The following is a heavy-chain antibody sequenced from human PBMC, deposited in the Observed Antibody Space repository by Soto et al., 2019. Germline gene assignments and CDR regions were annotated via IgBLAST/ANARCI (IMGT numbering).Heavy chain of an antibody. V-gene: IGHV1-18*01. CDR2: IRVHKGNT. J-gene: IGHJ4*02. D-gene: IGHD3-10*01. CDR3: VRDLDGSGSYYTDY. CDR1: GYNFINYG. Sequence: QVHLVQSGVEVKKPGASVKVSCKASGYNFINYGITWVRQAPGQGLKWMGWIRVHKGNTNYAQKFQGRVTMTTDTSTSTAYMELRSLRPDDTAVYYCVRDLDGSGSYYTDYWGPGTLVIVSS.